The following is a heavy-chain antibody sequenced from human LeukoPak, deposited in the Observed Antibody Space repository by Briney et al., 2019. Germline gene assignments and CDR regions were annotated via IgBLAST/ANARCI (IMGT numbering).Heavy chain of an antibody. CDR3: ARDRSYYGDYDH. Sequence: ASVKVSCKASGYTFTSYGISWVRQAPGQGLEWMGWISAYNGNTNYAQKLQGRVTMTTDTSTSTAYMELRSLRSDDTVVYYCARDRSYYGDYDHWGQGTLVTVSS. CDR1: GYTFTSYG. J-gene: IGHJ4*02. V-gene: IGHV1-18*01. CDR2: ISAYNGNT. D-gene: IGHD4-17*01.